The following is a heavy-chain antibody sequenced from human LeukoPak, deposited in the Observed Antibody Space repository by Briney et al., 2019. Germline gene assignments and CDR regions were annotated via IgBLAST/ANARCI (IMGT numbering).Heavy chain of an antibody. CDR1: SGSISDYY. V-gene: IGHV4-59*08. CDR3: ARGIGAAAPRPPYNWFDP. J-gene: IGHJ5*02. CDR2: IYYSGDT. Sequence: SETLSLTCTVSSGSISDYYWSWIRQPPGKGLEWIGYIYYSGDTNYNPALESRVTMSVDTPKNQFSLKLTSVTAADTAVYYCARGIGAAAPRPPYNWFDPWGQGTLVTVSS. D-gene: IGHD6-13*01.